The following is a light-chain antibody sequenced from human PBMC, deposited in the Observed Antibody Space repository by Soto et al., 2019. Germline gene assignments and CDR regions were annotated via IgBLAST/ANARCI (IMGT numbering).Light chain of an antibody. CDR2: GAS. CDR1: QSVSSSY. CDR3: QQYGSSPTWT. J-gene: IGKJ1*01. V-gene: IGKV3-20*01. Sequence: EIVLTQSPGTLSLSPGERATLSCRASQSVSSSYLAWYQQKPGQAPRLLIYGASGRATGLPDRFSGSGSGTDFTLTIRRLEPEDFAVYYCQQYGSSPTWTFGQGTKVEIK.